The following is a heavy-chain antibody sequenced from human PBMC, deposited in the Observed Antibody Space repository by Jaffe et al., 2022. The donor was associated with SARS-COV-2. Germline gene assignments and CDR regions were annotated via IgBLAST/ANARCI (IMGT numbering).Heavy chain of an antibody. CDR3: AKGELVSYYGMDV. V-gene: IGHV3-30*18. D-gene: IGHD6-13*01. CDR1: GFTFSSYG. J-gene: IGHJ6*02. Sequence: QVQLVESGGGVVQPGRSLRLSCAASGFTFSSYGMHWVRQAPGKGLEWVAVISYDGSNKYYADSVKGRFTISRDNSKNTLYLQMNSLRAEDTAVYYCAKGELVSYYGMDVWGQGTTVTVSS. CDR2: ISYDGSNK.